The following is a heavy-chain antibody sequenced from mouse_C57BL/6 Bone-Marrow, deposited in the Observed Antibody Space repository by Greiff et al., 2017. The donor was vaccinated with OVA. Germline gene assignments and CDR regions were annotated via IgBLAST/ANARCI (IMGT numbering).Heavy chain of an antibody. J-gene: IGHJ4*01. CDR1: GYSFTGYY. CDR3: ASRGVTTVVENYAMDY. V-gene: IGHV1-31*01. CDR2: IYPYNGVS. D-gene: IGHD1-1*01. Sequence: VHVKQSGPELVKPGASVKISCKASGYSFTGYYMHWVKQSHGNILDWIGYIYPYNGVSSYNQKFKGKATLTVDKSSSTAYMELRSLTSEDSAVYYCASRGVTTVVENYAMDYWGQGTSVTVSS.